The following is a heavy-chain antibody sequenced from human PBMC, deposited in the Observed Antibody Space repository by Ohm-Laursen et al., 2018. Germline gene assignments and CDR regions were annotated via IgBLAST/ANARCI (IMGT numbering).Heavy chain of an antibody. CDR1: GFTVNDVW. V-gene: IGHV3-15*01. CDR2: IKSKNNGGTT. CDR3: TRYNTAWSFDY. Sequence: SLRLSCTASGFTVNDVWMAWVRQAPGKGLEWVGRIKSKNNGGTTDYAAPVKDRFTISTDDSSNTLYLQMNSLKNDDTAVYYCTRYNTAWSFDYWGQGTLVTVSS. D-gene: IGHD6-19*01. J-gene: IGHJ4*02.